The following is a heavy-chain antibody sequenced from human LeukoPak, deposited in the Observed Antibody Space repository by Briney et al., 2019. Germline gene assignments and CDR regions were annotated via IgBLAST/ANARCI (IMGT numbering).Heavy chain of an antibody. J-gene: IGHJ4*01. Sequence: ASVKVSCKASGYTFTGYYMHWVRQAPGQGLEWMGWINPNSGGTNYAQKFQGRVTMTRDTSISTAYMELSRLRSDDTAVYYWAMYITLVWGATFDYWGQGTLVNGSS. CDR1: GYTFTGYY. D-gene: IGHD3-10*01. CDR3: AMYITLVWGATFDY. CDR2: INPNSGGT. V-gene: IGHV1-2*02.